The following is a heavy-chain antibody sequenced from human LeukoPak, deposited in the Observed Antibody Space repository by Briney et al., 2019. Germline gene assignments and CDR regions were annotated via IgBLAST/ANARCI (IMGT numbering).Heavy chain of an antibody. CDR2: ISAYNGNT. V-gene: IGHV1-18*01. Sequence: ASVKVSCKASGYTFTSYGISWVRQAPGQGLEWMGWISAYNGNTNYAQKLQGRVTMTTDTSTSTAYMELRSLRSDDTAVYYCARRWATNYYYYMDVWGKGTTVTVSS. CDR3: ARRWATNYYYYMDV. CDR1: GYTFTSYG. J-gene: IGHJ6*03. D-gene: IGHD1-26*01.